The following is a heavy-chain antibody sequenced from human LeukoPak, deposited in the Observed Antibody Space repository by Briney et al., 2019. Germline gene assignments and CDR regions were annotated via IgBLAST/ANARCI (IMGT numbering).Heavy chain of an antibody. CDR2: IYYSGST. CDR1: GGSISNYY. J-gene: IGHJ4*02. CDR3: ARGVVGAYGGYFDY. D-gene: IGHD1-26*01. Sequence: SETLSLTCSVSGGSISNYYWSWLRQPPGKRLEWIAYIYYSGSTNYNPSLKSRVTISVDTSKNQFSLQLNSVTPEDTAVYYCARGVVGAYGGYFDYWGQGTLVTVSS. V-gene: IGHV4-59*12.